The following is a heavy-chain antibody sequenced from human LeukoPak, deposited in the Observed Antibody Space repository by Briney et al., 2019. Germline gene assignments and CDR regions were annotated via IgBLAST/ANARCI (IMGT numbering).Heavy chain of an antibody. J-gene: IGHJ4*02. D-gene: IGHD5-12*01. CDR1: GGSFSGYY. CDR3: ARADYSGYDRFDY. CDR2: INHSGST. Sequence: SETLSLTCAVYGGSFSGYYWSWIRQPPGKGLEWIGEINHSGSTNYNPSHNSRVTISVDTSKNQFSLKLSSVTAADTAVYYCARADYSGYDRFDYWGQETLVTVSS. V-gene: IGHV4-34*01.